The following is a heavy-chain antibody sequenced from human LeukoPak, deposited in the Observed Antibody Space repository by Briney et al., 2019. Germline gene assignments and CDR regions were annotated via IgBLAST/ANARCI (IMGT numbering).Heavy chain of an antibody. D-gene: IGHD3-9*01. Sequence: GGSLRLSCAASGFNFSSYAMSWVRQAPGKGLEWVSAISGSGGSTYYADSVKGRFTISRDNSKNTLYLQMNSLRAEDTAVYYCAKFLFRYFDWSLDYWGQGTLVTVSS. CDR3: AKFLFRYFDWSLDY. J-gene: IGHJ4*02. V-gene: IGHV3-23*01. CDR2: ISGSGGST. CDR1: GFNFSSYA.